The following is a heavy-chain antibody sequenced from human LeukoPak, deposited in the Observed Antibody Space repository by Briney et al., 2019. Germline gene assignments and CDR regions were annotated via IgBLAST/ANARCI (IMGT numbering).Heavy chain of an antibody. J-gene: IGHJ4*02. V-gene: IGHV3-30*04. Sequence: GGSLRLSCAASGFTFSSYAMHWVRQAPGKGLEWVAVISYDGSNKYYADSVKGRFTISRDNAKNTLYLQMNSLRAEDTAVYYCAALDHGHDYWGQGTLVTVSS. CDR1: GFTFSSYA. CDR2: ISYDGSNK. CDR3: AALDHGHDY.